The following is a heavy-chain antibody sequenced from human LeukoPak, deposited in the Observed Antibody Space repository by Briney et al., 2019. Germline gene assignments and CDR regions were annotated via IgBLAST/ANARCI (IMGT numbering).Heavy chain of an antibody. CDR3: ARDGVAY. D-gene: IGHD2-15*01. Sequence: GGSLRLSCAASGFTFSSYWMTWVRQPPGKGLEWVATIEEDGDKRYYVDSVKGRFTISRDKAKNSLYLQMNSLRAEDTAVYYCARDGVAYWGQGTLVIVSS. V-gene: IGHV3-7*03. J-gene: IGHJ4*02. CDR1: GFTFSSYW. CDR2: IEEDGDKR.